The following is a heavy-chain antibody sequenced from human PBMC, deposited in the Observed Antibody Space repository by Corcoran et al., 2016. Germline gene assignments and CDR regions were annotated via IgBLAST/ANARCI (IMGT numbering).Heavy chain of an antibody. Sequence: QVQLQQWGAGLLKPSETLSLTCAVYGGSFSGYYWSWIRQPPGKGLEWIGEINHSGSTNYNPSRKSRVTISVDTSKNQFSLKLSSVTAADTAVYYCARALGSSWSRGEDYWGQGTLVTVSS. CDR3: ARALGSSWSRGEDY. CDR2: INHSGST. D-gene: IGHD6-13*01. J-gene: IGHJ4*02. V-gene: IGHV4-34*01. CDR1: GGSFSGYY.